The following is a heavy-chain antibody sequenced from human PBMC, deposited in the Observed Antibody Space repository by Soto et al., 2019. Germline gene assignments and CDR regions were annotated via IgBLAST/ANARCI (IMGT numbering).Heavy chain of an antibody. CDR3: TSEKYDYEFWFDP. D-gene: IGHD4-17*01. J-gene: IGHJ5*02. CDR2: IRSKAYGGTT. Sequence: GGSLRLSCTASGFTFGDYAMSWFRQAPGKGLEWVGFIRSKAYGGTTEYAGSLKGRFTISRDDSKSMAYLQMNSLKTEDTAVYYCTSEKYDYEFWFDPWGQGTLVTVSS. CDR1: GFTFGDYA. V-gene: IGHV3-49*03.